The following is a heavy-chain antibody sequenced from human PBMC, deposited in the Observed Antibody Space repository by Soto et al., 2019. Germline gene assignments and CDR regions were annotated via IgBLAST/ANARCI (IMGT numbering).Heavy chain of an antibody. CDR1: GDSVSSNSAA. D-gene: IGHD4-4*01. J-gene: IGHJ5*02. Sequence: SQTLSLTCAISGDSVSSNSAAWNWIRQSPSRGLEWLGRTYYRSKWYNDYAVSVKSRITINPDTSKNQFSLQLNSVTPEDTAVYYCARAPREFTVTTNWFDPWGQGTLVTVSS. V-gene: IGHV6-1*01. CDR3: ARAPREFTVTTNWFDP. CDR2: TYYRSKWYN.